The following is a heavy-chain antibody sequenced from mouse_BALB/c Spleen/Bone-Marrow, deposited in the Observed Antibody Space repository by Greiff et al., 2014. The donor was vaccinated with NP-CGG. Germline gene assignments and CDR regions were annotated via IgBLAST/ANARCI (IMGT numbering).Heavy chain of an antibody. Sequence: QLQQSGAELARPGASVNMSCKASGYTFTSYTMHWVKQRPGQGLEWIGYINPSSGYTNYNQKFKDRATLTADKSSSTAYMQLSSLTSEDSAVYYCARFFYDYDGPWFAYWGQGTLVTVSA. CDR3: ARFFYDYDGPWFAY. CDR2: INPSSGYT. J-gene: IGHJ3*01. D-gene: IGHD2-4*01. CDR1: GYTFTSYT. V-gene: IGHV1-4*01.